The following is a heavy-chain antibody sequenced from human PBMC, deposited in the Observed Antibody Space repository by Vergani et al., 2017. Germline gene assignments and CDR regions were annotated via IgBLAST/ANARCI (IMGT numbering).Heavy chain of an antibody. CDR3: ARGVYSSGWYPFDY. CDR2: ISAYNGNT. CDR1: GDIFNNYT. J-gene: IGHJ4*02. V-gene: IGHV1-18*01. Sequence: QVHLAQSGTEVKKPGSSVKVSCKVSGDIFNNYTVTWVRQAPGQGLEWMGWISAYNGNTNYAQKLQGRVTMTTDTSTSTAYMELRSLRSDDTAVYYCARGVYSSGWYPFDYWGQGTLVTVSS. D-gene: IGHD6-19*01.